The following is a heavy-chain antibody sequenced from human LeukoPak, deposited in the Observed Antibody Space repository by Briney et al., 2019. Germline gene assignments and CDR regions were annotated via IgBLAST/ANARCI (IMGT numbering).Heavy chain of an antibody. CDR2: IYYSGST. J-gene: IGHJ4*02. CDR1: GGSISSSSYY. CDR3: ARQKQYQLLLGGGYYFDY. Sequence: SETLSLTCTVSGGSISSSSYYWGWIRQPPGKGLEWIGSIYYSGSTYYNPSLKSRVTISVDTSKNQFSLKLCSVTAADTAVYYCARQKQYQLLLGGGYYFDYWGQGTLVTVSS. D-gene: IGHD2-2*01. V-gene: IGHV4-39*01.